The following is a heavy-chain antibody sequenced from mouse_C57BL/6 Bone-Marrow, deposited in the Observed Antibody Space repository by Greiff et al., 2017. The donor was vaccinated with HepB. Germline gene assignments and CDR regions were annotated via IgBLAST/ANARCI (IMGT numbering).Heavy chain of an antibody. V-gene: IGHV5-6*01. CDR2: ISSGGSYT. J-gene: IGHJ2*01. D-gene: IGHD1-1*01. CDR1: GFTFSSYG. Sequence: DVQLVESGGDLVKPGGSLKLSCAASGFTFSSYGMSWVRQTPDKRLEWVATISSGGSYTYYPDSVKGRFTISRDNAKNTLYLQMSSLKSEDTAMYYCARQATYYGSSYDYWGQGTTLTVSS. CDR3: ARQATYYGSSYDY.